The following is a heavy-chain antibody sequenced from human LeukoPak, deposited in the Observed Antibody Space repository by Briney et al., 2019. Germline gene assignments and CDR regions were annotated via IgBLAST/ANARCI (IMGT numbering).Heavy chain of an antibody. Sequence: ASVKVSCKASGYTFTSYGISWVRQAPGQGLEWMGWISAYNGNTNYAQKLQGRVTTTTDTSTSTAYMELRSLRSDDTAVYYCARDTPYVVVVPAAIVSSSYGMDVWGKGTTVTVSS. CDR1: GYTFTSYG. J-gene: IGHJ6*04. V-gene: IGHV1-18*04. CDR2: ISAYNGNT. D-gene: IGHD2-2*01. CDR3: ARDTPYVVVVPAAIVSSSYGMDV.